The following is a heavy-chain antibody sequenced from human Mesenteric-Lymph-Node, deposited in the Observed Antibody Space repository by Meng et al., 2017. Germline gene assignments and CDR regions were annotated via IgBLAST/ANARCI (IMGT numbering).Heavy chain of an antibody. CDR2: INQGGGTK. Sequence: GGSLRLSCAASGFTFSNYWMTWVRQAPGKGLEWVANINQGGGTKYYVDSVKGRCTVSRDDAKRSLYLQMNSLRAEDTAVYFCAKIGYTNWSLDNWGQGTLVTVSS. D-gene: IGHD3-16*02. J-gene: IGHJ4*02. V-gene: IGHV3-7*01. CDR1: GFTFSNYW. CDR3: AKIGYTNWSLDN.